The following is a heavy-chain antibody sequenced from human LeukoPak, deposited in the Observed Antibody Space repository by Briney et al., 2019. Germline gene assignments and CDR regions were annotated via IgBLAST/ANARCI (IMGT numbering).Heavy chain of an antibody. CDR3: ARRYRHGYDLKHFDY. CDR2: IYYSGST. CDR1: GGSISSYY. D-gene: IGHD5-12*01. J-gene: IGHJ4*02. V-gene: IGHV4-59*12. Sequence: PSETLSLTCTVSGGSISSYYWSWIRQPPGKGLEWIGYIYYSGSTNYNPSLKSRVTISVDTSKNQFSLKLSSVTAADTAVYYCARRYRHGYDLKHFDYWGQGTLVTVSS.